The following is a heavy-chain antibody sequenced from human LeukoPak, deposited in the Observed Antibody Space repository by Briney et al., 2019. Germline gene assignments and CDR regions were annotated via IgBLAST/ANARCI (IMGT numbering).Heavy chain of an antibody. D-gene: IGHD3-9*01. V-gene: IGHV3-30-3*01. CDR1: GFTFSSYA. J-gene: IGHJ4*02. CDR2: ISYDGSNK. CDR3: ALQGDILTGYPDY. Sequence: GRSLRLSCAASGFTFSSYAMHWVRQAPGKGLEWVAVISYDGSNKYYADSVKGRFTISRDNSKNTLYLQMNSLRAEDTAVYYCALQGDILTGYPDYWGQGTLVTVSS.